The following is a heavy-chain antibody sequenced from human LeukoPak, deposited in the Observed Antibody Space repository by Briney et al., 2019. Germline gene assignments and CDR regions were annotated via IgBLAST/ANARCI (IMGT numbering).Heavy chain of an antibody. Sequence: GGSLRLSCAASGFSFSIAWMTWVRQAPGKGLEWLGRIKSKTDGESTDYAAPVQGRITISRDDSKNTLYLQLNSLRTEDTGFYYCTTEATARPHGTTWFNFWGRGTLVTVSS. CDR3: TTEATARPHGTTWFNF. CDR1: GFSFSIAW. CDR2: IKSKTDGEST. D-gene: IGHD1-14*01. V-gene: IGHV3-15*01. J-gene: IGHJ4*02.